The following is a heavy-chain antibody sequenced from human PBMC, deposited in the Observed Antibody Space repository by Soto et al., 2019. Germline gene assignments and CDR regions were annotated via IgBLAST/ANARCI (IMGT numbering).Heavy chain of an antibody. V-gene: IGHV3-30-3*01. J-gene: IGHJ4*02. CDR3: ARAVDEAMDPLDY. CDR1: GFDFRNYA. D-gene: IGHD5-18*01. Sequence: QVLLVESGGGVAQPGRSLRLSCAASGFDFRNYAMHWVRQSPGKGPEWVAITSDDGDIQYYADSVKGRFTISRDNSKNTLYLQMTSLRNEDAAVYFCARAVDEAMDPLDYWGQGTLVSVSS. CDR2: TSDDGDIQ.